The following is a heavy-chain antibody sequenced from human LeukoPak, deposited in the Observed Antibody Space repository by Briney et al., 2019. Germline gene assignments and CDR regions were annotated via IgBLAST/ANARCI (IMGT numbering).Heavy chain of an antibody. Sequence: SETLSLTCAVYGGSFSGYYWSWIRQPPGKGLEWIGEINHSGSTNYNPSLKSRVTISVDTSKNQFSLKLSSVTAADTAVYYCARAETVTSYYDILTGSNWYFDLWGRGTLVTVSS. CDR2: INHSGST. CDR1: GGSFSGYY. V-gene: IGHV4-34*01. J-gene: IGHJ2*01. D-gene: IGHD3-9*01. CDR3: ARAETVTSYYDILTGSNWYFDL.